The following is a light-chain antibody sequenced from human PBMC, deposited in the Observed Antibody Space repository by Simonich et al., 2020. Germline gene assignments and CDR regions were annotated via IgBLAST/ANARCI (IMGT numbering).Light chain of an antibody. J-gene: IGKJ4*01. CDR2: GAS. V-gene: IGKV3-15*01. CDR1: TSFSSN. CDR3: QQYNNWPLT. Sequence: EIVMSKSPATLSVSPGERATLSSRASTSFSSNLALYQQKPGQAPRLLIYGASTRATGIPVRFSGSGSGTELTLTIRSMQSEDFAVYYCQQYNNWPLTFGGGTKVEIK.